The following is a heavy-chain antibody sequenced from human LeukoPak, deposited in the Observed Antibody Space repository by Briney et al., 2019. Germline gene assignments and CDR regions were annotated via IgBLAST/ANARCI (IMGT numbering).Heavy chain of an antibody. V-gene: IGHV3-23*01. CDR2: ISGSGGST. J-gene: IGHJ4*02. CDR3: AKHRVPGYSRDFDY. CDR1: GFTFSTYS. Sequence: PGGSLRLSCAASGFTFSTYSMNWVRQAPGKGLEWVSAISGSGGSTYYAYSVKGRFTISRDNSKNTLYLQMNSLRAEDTAVYYCAKHRVPGYSRDFDYWGQGTLVTVSS. D-gene: IGHD5-18*01.